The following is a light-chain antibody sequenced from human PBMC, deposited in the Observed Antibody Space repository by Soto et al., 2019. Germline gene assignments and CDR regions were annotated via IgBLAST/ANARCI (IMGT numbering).Light chain of an antibody. Sequence: DILMTQSPSSLSASVEDRVIITCRASQSISNHLNWYQQKPGKAPKLLIFAASSLQSGVPSRFSGSRSGPDFTLTISSLQPEDFATYYCQQSYSSPPTFGQGTKV. CDR3: QQSYSSPPT. J-gene: IGKJ1*01. V-gene: IGKV1-39*01. CDR2: AAS. CDR1: QSISNH.